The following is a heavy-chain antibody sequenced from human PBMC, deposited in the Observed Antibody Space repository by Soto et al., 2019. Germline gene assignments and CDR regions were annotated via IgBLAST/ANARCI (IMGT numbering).Heavy chain of an antibody. CDR3: ARDSGTPYYYYGMVV. J-gene: IGHJ6*02. Sequence: GGSLRLSCAASGFTFSSYSLNWVRQAPGKGLEWVSSISSSSSYIYYADSVKGRFTISRDNAKNSLYLQMNSLRAEDTAVYYCARDSGTPYYYYGMVVWGQGTTVTVSS. CDR1: GFTFSSYS. V-gene: IGHV3-21*01. CDR2: ISSSSSYI.